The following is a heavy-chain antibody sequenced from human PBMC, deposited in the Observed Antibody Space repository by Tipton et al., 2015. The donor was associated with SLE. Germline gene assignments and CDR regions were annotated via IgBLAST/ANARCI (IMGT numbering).Heavy chain of an antibody. Sequence: TLSLTCTVSGGSISSSSYYWGWIRQPPGKGLEWIGYIYYSGSTYYNPSLKSRVTISVDTSKNQFSLKLSSVTAADTAVYYCANQNWNYYFWGQGNLVTVSS. D-gene: IGHD1-7*01. CDR3: ANQNWNYYF. CDR1: GGSISSSSYY. CDR2: IYYSGST. V-gene: IGHV4-39*07. J-gene: IGHJ4*02.